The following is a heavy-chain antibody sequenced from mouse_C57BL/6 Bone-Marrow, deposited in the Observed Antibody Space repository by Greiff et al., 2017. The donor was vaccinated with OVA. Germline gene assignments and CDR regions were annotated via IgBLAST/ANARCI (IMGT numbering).Heavy chain of an antibody. CDR2: ISDGGSYT. J-gene: IGHJ3*01. Sequence: DVMLVESGGGLVKPGGSLKLSCAASGFTFSSYAMSWVRQTPEKRLEWVATISDGGSYTYYPDNVKGRFTISRDNAKNNLYLQMSHLKSEDTAMYYCARDRLGRAWFAYWGQGTLVTVSA. CDR3: ARDRLGRAWFAY. V-gene: IGHV5-4*01. CDR1: GFTFSSYA. D-gene: IGHD4-1*01.